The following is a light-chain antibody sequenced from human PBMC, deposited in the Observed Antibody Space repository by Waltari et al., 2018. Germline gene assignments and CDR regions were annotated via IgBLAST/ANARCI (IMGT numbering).Light chain of an antibody. V-gene: IGLV2-14*01. Sequence: QSALTQPASVSGSPGQSITISCTGTSSDVGGYHYVSWYQQHPCNAPKLMIYEVSNRPSGVSNRFSGSKSGNTASLTISGLQAEDEAEYYCSSYTSSSTYVFGTGTKVTVL. CDR1: SSDVGGYHY. CDR2: EVS. J-gene: IGLJ1*01. CDR3: SSYTSSSTYV.